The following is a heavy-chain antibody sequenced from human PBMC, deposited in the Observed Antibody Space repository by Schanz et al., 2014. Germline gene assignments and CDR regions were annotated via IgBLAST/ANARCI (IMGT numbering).Heavy chain of an antibody. CDR1: GFTFSDYY. Sequence: PGGSLRLSCAASGFTFSDYYMTWIRQAPGKGLEWVSDISDSGDSTHYADSVKGRFTISRDNANNSLFLRMNSLRAEDTAVYYCAKAGSGWSTAGYYYWGQGTLVAVSS. D-gene: IGHD6-19*01. CDR2: ISDSGDST. J-gene: IGHJ4*02. CDR3: AKAGSGWSTAGYYY. V-gene: IGHV3-11*06.